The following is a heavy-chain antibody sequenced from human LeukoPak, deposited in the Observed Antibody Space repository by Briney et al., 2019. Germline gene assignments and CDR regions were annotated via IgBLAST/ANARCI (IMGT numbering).Heavy chain of an antibody. CDR3: ASWQMTTVTTLAFDI. V-gene: IGHV1-69*06. CDR1: GGTFSSYA. Sequence: SSVKVSCMASGGTFSSYAISWVRQAPAQGLEGMGGIIPIFGTANYAQKFQGRVTITADKSTSTAYMELSSLRSEDTAVYYCASWQMTTVTTLAFDIWGQGTMVTVSS. D-gene: IGHD4-17*01. J-gene: IGHJ3*02. CDR2: IIPIFGTA.